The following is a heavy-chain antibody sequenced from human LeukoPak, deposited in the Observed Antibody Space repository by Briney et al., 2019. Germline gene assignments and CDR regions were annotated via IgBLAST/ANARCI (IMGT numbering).Heavy chain of an antibody. D-gene: IGHD4-17*01. V-gene: IGHV4-59*11. CDR3: ARDPTTVTKGLDI. J-gene: IGHJ3*02. CDR2: ISYIGST. Sequence: PSETLSLTCTVSGGSISSHYWSWIRQPPGKGLEWIGYISYIGSTNYNPSLNSRVTISVDTSKNQFSLKLSSVTAADAAVYFCARDPTTVTKGLDIWGQGTMVTVSS. CDR1: GGSISSHY.